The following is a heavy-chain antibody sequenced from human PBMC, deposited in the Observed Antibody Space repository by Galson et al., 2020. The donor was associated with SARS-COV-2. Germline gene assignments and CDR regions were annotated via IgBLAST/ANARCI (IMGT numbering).Heavy chain of an antibody. CDR2: IGTAGDT. J-gene: IGHJ4*02. CDR3: ARGISKVRGVIVLYYFDY. CDR1: GFTFSSYD. V-gene: IGHV3-13*01. Sequence: GGSLRLSCAASGFTFSSYDMHWVRQATGKGLEWVSAIGTAGDTYYPGSVKGRFTISRENAKNSLYLQMNSLRAGDTAVYYCARGISKVRGVIVLYYFDYWGQGTLVTVSS. D-gene: IGHD3-10*01.